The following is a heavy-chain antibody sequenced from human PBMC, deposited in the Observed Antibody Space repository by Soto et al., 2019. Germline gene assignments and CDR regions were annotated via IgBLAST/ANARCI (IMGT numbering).Heavy chain of an antibody. J-gene: IGHJ5*02. D-gene: IGHD6-19*01. V-gene: IGHV4-39*01. CDR1: GGSISSSSYY. Sequence: SETLSLTCTVSGGSISSSSYYWGWIRQPPGKGLEWIGSIYYSGSTYYNPSLKSRVTISVDTSKNQFSLKLSSVTAADTAVYYCARRARDVAVAGKKNLFDPWGQRTLVTVSS. CDR2: IYYSGST. CDR3: ARRARDVAVAGKKNLFDP.